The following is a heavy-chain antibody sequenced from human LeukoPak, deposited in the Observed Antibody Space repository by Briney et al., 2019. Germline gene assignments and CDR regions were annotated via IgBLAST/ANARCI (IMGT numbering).Heavy chain of an antibody. V-gene: IGHV3-74*01. CDR2: INSDGSST. CDR3: ARRIPIDY. D-gene: IGHD2/OR15-2a*01. J-gene: IGHJ4*02. CDR1: GFTFSSYW. Sequence: GGSLRLSCAASGFTFSSYWMHWVRQAPGKWLVWVSRINSDGSSTSYADSVKGRCTISRDNAKNTLYLQMNSLRAEDTAVYYCARRIPIDYWGQGTLVTVSS.